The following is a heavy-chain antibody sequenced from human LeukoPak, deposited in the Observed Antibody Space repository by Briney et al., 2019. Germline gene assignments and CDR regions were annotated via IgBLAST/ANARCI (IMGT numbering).Heavy chain of an antibody. V-gene: IGHV1-24*01. D-gene: IGHD5-24*01. CDR2: FDPEDGET. CDR3: ASRLETSAEFDY. CDR1: GYTFTGYY. Sequence: ASVKVSYKASGYTFTGYYMHWVRPAPGKGGEWMGGFDPEDGETIYAQKLQGRVTMTEDTSTDTAYMELSSLRSEDTAVYYCASRLETSAEFDYWGQGTLVTVSS. J-gene: IGHJ4*02.